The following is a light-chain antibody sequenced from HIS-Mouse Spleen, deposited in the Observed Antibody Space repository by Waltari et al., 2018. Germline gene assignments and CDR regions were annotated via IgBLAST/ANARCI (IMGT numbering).Light chain of an antibody. CDR3: YSTDSSGNHRV. J-gene: IGLJ2*01. Sequence: SYELTQPPSVSVSPGQTARITCSGDALPKKYAYWYQQKSGQAPVLVIYEDSKRPSGIPERFSGSSSGTMATLTISGDQVEDEADYYCYSTDSSGNHRVFGGGTKLTVL. V-gene: IGLV3-10*01. CDR2: EDS. CDR1: ALPKKY.